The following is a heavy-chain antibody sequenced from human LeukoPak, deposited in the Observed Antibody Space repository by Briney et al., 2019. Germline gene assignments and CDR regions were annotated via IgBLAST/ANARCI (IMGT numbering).Heavy chain of an antibody. V-gene: IGHV3-23*01. CDR3: ARTGLPRGGNWFDP. Sequence: GGSLRLSCAASGFTFSSYAMSWVRQAPGKGLEWVSDISGSGGSTYYADSVKGRFTISRDNSRNTLYLQMNRLRAEDTAVYYCARTGLPRGGNWFDPWGQGTLVTVSS. CDR1: GFTFSSYA. CDR2: ISGSGGST. J-gene: IGHJ5*02. D-gene: IGHD1-1*01.